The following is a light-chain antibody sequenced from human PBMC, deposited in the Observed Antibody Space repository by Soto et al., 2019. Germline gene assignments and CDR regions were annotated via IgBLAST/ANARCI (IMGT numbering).Light chain of an antibody. Sequence: DIQRNRAASSHDAFVGEKITITCRASQSTTSWLAWYQQKPGKAPKRLMSDAASLRCGVPSRFSCSGSGTEFSLTISSLQPDDYGSCYGQHLQSYPKRSFGEG. CDR3: QHLQSYPKRS. J-gene: IGKJ5*01. CDR1: QSTTSW. CDR2: DAA. V-gene: IGKV1-5*01.